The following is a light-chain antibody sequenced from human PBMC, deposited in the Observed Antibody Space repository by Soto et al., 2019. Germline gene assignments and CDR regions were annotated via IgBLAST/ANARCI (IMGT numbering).Light chain of an antibody. Sequence: DFELTQSPSTLSSSVGDRVTITCRASQNISSRLAWFQQKPGQAPKLLIYDASSLESGVPQRFSGSGSGTEITLISSRLQTDDVSTYCWQQNNSYCTFGQGTKVE. CDR2: DAS. CDR1: QNISSR. V-gene: IGKV1-5*01. CDR3: QQNNSYCT. J-gene: IGKJ1*01.